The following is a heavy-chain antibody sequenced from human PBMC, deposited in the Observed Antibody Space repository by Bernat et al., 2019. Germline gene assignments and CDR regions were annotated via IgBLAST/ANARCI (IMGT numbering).Heavy chain of an antibody. CDR2: ISDDGSKK. J-gene: IGHJ4*02. CDR3: ANDWGAAAEEWYFDD. V-gene: IGHV3-30*18. D-gene: IGHD6-13*01. CDR1: GFTFRSYG. Sequence: QVQLVESGGGVVQPGRSLRLSCAASGFTFRSYGMHWVRQAPGKGLEWVAAISDDGSKKYYGDSVKGRFTISRDNSKNTLYLQMNSLRAEDTAVFYCANDWGAAAEEWYFDDWSQGTLVTVS.